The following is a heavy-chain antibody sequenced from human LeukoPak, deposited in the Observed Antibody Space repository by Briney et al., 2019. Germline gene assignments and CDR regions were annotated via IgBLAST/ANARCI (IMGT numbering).Heavy chain of an antibody. D-gene: IGHD3-10*01. Sequence: PSETLSLTCTVSGGSISSYYWSWIRQPPGKGLEWIGEINHSGSTNYNPSLKSRVTISVDTSKNQFSLKLSSVTAADTAVYYCARRVVRGVISPARYFDLWGRGTLVTVSS. CDR1: GGSISSYY. J-gene: IGHJ2*01. CDR3: ARRVVRGVISPARYFDL. CDR2: INHSGST. V-gene: IGHV4-34*01.